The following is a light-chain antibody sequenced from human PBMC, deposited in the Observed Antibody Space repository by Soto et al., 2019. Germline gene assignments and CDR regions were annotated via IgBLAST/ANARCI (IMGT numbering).Light chain of an antibody. Sequence: IQMTPSSSSLSATVNDRVTITCLASQGISNFLALYQQKPGKAPKLLIYAASTLQSGVPSRFSGSGSGTDFTLTISSLQPEDFATYFCQQVESYPSTFGGGTKVDI. CDR2: AAS. V-gene: IGKV1-9*01. J-gene: IGKJ4*01. CDR3: QQVESYPST. CDR1: QGISNF.